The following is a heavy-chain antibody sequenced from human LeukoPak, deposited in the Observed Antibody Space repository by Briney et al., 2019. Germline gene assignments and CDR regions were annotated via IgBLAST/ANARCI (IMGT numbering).Heavy chain of an antibody. J-gene: IGHJ3*02. CDR3: ARAYQGGHDAFDI. D-gene: IGHD2-2*01. V-gene: IGHV1-8*03. CDR2: MNPNSGNT. CDR1: GYTFSTYD. Sequence: ASVKVSCKASGYTFSTYDINWVRQATGQGLEWMGWMNPNSGNTGYAQKFQGRVSITRNTPLSTAYMELDSLRSEDTAVYYCARAYQGGHDAFDIWGQGTMVTVSS.